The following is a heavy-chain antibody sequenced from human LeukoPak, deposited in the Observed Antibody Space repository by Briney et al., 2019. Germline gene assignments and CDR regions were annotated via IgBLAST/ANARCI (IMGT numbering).Heavy chain of an antibody. D-gene: IGHD1-26*01. CDR1: GGSISSSSYY. CDR2: IYYSGST. J-gene: IGHJ4*02. V-gene: IGHV4-31*03. CDR3: ARDWSGAVHFDY. Sequence: PSETLSLTCTVSGGSISSSSYYWGWIRQHPGKGLEWIGYIYYSGSTYYNPSLKSRVTISVDTSKNQFSLKLSSVTTADTAVYYCARDWSGAVHFDYWGQGTLVTVSS.